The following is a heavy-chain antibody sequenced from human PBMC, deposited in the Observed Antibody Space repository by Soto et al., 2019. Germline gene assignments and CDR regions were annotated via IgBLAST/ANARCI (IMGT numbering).Heavy chain of an antibody. CDR1: GFTVSSNY. J-gene: IGHJ6*03. Sequence: GGSLRLSCAASGFTVSSNYMSWVRQAPGKGLEWVSVIYSGGSTYYADSVKGRFTISRDNSKNTLYLQMNSLRAEDTAVYYCASCTRCYYYYYMDVWGKGTTVTVSS. V-gene: IGHV3-66*01. D-gene: IGHD2-2*01. CDR3: ASCTRCYYYYYMDV. CDR2: IYSGGST.